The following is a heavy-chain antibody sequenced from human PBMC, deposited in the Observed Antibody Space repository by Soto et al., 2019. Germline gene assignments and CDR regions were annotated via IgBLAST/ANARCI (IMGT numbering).Heavy chain of an antibody. J-gene: IGHJ4*02. D-gene: IGHD6-19*01. CDR3: ARARIGVAGFFDY. Sequence: VGSLRLSCAASGFTFSSYAMSWVRQAPGKGLEWVSAISGSGGSTYYADSVKGRFTFYRDNSKNTLYLQMNRLTAEDTAVYYCARARIGVAGFFDYWGQGTLVTVSS. CDR1: GFTFSSYA. CDR2: ISGSGGST. V-gene: IGHV3-23*01.